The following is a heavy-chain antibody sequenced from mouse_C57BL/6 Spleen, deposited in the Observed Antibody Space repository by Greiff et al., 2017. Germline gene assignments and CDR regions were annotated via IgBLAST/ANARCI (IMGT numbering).Heavy chain of an antibody. V-gene: IGHV1-80*01. CDR2: IYPGDGDT. CDR1: GYAFSSYW. Sequence: VMLVESGAELVKPGASVKISCKASGYAFSSYWMNWVKQRPGKGLEWIGQIYPGDGDTNYNGKFKGKATLTADKSSSTAYMQLSSLTSEDSAVYFCARHDGYYAAYWGQGTLVTVSA. J-gene: IGHJ3*01. D-gene: IGHD2-3*01. CDR3: ARHDGYYAAY.